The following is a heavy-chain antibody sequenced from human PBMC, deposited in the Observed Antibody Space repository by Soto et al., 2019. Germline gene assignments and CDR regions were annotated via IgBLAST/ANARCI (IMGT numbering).Heavy chain of an antibody. Sequence: EVQLVESGGGLVQPGGSLRLSCAASGFTFSSYWMSWVRQAPVKGLEWVGNIKKDGSEKNDVDFMEGRFTISRDNAENSLYLQMNSLRAEDTAVYYCARIASAGRGWDVWGQGTTVVVSS. CDR1: GFTFSSYW. D-gene: IGHD6-13*01. CDR3: ARIASAGRGWDV. J-gene: IGHJ6*02. CDR2: IKKDGSEK. V-gene: IGHV3-7*01.